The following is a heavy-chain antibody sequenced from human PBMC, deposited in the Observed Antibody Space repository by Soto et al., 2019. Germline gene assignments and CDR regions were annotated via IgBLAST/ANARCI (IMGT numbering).Heavy chain of an antibody. CDR1: GGTFSSYA. V-gene: IGHV1-69*12. Sequence: QVQLVQSGAEVKKPGSSVKVSCKASGGTFSSYAISWVRQAPGQGLEWMGGIIPIFGTANYAQKFQGRVTITADESTSTACMELGSLRSEDTAVYYCARGLAMVIYPHFDYWGQGTLVTVSS. CDR3: ARGLAMVIYPHFDY. J-gene: IGHJ4*02. CDR2: IIPIFGTA. D-gene: IGHD3-22*01.